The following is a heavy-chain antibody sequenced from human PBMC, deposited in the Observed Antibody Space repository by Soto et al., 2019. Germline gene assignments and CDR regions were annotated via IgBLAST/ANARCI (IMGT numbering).Heavy chain of an antibody. CDR2: IYYSGST. D-gene: IGHD1-1*01. V-gene: IGHV4-59*01. CDR3: ASLLSSLRLGHPVPTERGNDY. J-gene: IGHJ4*02. CDR1: GGSISSYY. Sequence: PSETLSLTCTVSGGSISSYYWSWIRQPPGKGLEWIGYIYYSGSTNYNPSLKSRVTISVDTSKNQFSLKLSSVTAADTAVYYCASLLSSLRLGHPVPTERGNDYWGQGTLVTVSS.